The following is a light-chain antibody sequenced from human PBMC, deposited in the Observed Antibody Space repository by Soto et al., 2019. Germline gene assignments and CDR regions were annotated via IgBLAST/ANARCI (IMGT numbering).Light chain of an antibody. Sequence: EIVLTQSPGTLSLSPGERATLSCRASRSVSSSYLAWYQQKPGQAPRLLIYGASSRATGIPDRFSGSGSGTDFTLTISGLEPEDFAVYYCQQYGSSRGLTFGGGTKVDIK. CDR2: GAS. J-gene: IGKJ4*01. CDR1: RSVSSSY. CDR3: QQYGSSRGLT. V-gene: IGKV3-20*01.